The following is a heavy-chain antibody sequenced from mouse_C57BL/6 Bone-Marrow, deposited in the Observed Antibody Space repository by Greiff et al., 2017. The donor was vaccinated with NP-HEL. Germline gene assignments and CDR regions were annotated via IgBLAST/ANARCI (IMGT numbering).Heavy chain of an antibody. V-gene: IGHV14-4*01. Sequence: EVQVVESGAELVRPGASVKLSCTASGFNIKDDYMHWVKQRPEQGLEWIGWIDPENGDTEYASKFQGKATITADTSSNTAYLQLSSLTSEDTAVYYCTTDSYFDYWGQGTTLTVSS. CDR1: GFNIKDDY. CDR2: IDPENGDT. D-gene: IGHD2-12*01. J-gene: IGHJ2*01. CDR3: TTDSYFDY.